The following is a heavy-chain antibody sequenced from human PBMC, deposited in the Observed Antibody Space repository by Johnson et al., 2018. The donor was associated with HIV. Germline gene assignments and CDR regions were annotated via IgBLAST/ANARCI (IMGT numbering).Heavy chain of an antibody. V-gene: IGHV3-11*04. Sequence: VQLVESGGGLVKPGGSLRLSCAASGFSFSDYYISWIRQAPGKGLEWLSHISSSGSIIYYADSVKGRFTISRDNAKNSLFLQMNSLRTEDTGVYYCARREVVFGSYDNWDAFDIWGQGTMVTVSS. CDR2: ISSSGSII. J-gene: IGHJ3*02. CDR1: GFSFSDYY. D-gene: IGHD1-1*01. CDR3: ARREVVFGSYDNWDAFDI.